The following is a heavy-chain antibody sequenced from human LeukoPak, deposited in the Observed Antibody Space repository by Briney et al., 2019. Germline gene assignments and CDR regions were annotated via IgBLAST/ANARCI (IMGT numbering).Heavy chain of an antibody. CDR1: LFTSSNAW. J-gene: IGHJ4*02. CDR2: INSKTDGGTT. CDR3: TFFLTI. D-gene: IGHD3-9*01. Sequence: VETLRLSSAPSLFTSSNAWMTWVRQAPGKGVEWVGRINSKTDGGTTNYAPPVKARFPISRTDSKTTLYQQIDSLKTETPAVYYCTFFLTIWGQGTLVSVSS. V-gene: IGHV3-15*01.